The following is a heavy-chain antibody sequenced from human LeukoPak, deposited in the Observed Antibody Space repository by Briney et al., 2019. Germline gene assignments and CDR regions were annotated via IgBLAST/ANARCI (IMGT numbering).Heavy chain of an antibody. CDR1: GGSINSGVYY. Sequence: SETLSLTRTVSGGSINSGVYYWSWIRQLPRKGLEWNVYIYYSGSTYYPPPLRSRVTISVDTSKNQFSLELNSVTAADTAVDHCARTYYDILTGSTLNYFDWWGQGTLVTVSS. CDR3: ARTYYDILTGSTLNYFDW. CDR2: IYYSGST. V-gene: IGHV4-31*03. J-gene: IGHJ4*02. D-gene: IGHD3-9*01.